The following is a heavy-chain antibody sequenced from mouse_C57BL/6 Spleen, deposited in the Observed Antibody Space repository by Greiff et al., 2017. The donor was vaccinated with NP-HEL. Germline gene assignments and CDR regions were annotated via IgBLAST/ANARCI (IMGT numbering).Heavy chain of an antibody. J-gene: IGHJ2*01. CDR3: ARGGKVNYFDY. V-gene: IGHV1-69*01. D-gene: IGHD2-1*01. Sequence: QVQLQQPGAELVMPGASVKLSCKASGYTFTSYWMHWVKQRPGQGLEWIGEIDPSDSYTNYNQKFKGKSTLTVDKSSSTAYMQLSSLTSEDSAVYYCARGGKVNYFDYWGQGTTLTVSS. CDR1: GYTFTSYW. CDR2: IDPSDSYT.